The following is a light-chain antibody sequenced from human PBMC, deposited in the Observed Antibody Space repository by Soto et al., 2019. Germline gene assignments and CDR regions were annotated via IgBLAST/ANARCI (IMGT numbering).Light chain of an antibody. CDR3: QQYAGSPRT. V-gene: IGKV3-20*01. J-gene: IGKJ1*01. CDR2: DAS. CDR1: QSISSNS. Sequence: EIVLTQSPGTLSLSPGERATLSCRASQSISSNSLAWYQQTPGQAPRLLIYDASSRAAGIPDRFSGSGSGTDFTLTISRLEPEDFGVYYCQQYAGSPRTFGQGTKVEVK.